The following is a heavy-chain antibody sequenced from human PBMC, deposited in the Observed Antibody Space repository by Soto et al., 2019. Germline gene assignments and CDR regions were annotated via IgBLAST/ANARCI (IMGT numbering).Heavy chain of an antibody. CDR2: ISGSGDSA. CDR1: GFIFRDYA. V-gene: IGHV3-23*01. CDR3: GKESRGSGWSVCDF. Sequence: VQLLESGGGLVQPGGSLRLSCAASGFIFRDYAMNWVRQAPGKGLEWVSDISGSGDSARYADSVKGRFTISRDNSRDTLYLNMNSLRVDDTAVYYCGKESRGSGWSVCDFWGQGDLVTVSS. J-gene: IGHJ4*02. D-gene: IGHD6-19*01.